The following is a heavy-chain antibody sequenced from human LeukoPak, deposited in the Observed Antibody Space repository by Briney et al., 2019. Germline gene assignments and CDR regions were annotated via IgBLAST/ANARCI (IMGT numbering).Heavy chain of an antibody. D-gene: IGHD6-13*01. CDR3: ARDGGGSSWYFWFGP. Sequence: SETLSLTCTVSGYSISSGYYWGWIRQPPGKGLEWMGSISPGGSTYYNPSLKSRVTLSVDTSKNQFSLKLSSVTAADTAVYYCARDGGGSSWYFWFGPWGQGTLVTVSS. CDR2: ISPGGST. V-gene: IGHV4-38-2*02. CDR1: GYSISSGYY. J-gene: IGHJ5*02.